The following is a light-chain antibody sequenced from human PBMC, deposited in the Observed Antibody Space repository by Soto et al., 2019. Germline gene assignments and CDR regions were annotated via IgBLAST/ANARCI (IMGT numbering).Light chain of an antibody. CDR1: SSNIGAGYN. CDR2: RDT. Sequence: QSVLTQPPSVSGAPGQRVTISCTGTSSNIGAGYNVHWYKQLPGTAPKLLIYRDTTRPSGVPDRFSGSKSGTSASLAITGLQAEDEADYYCSTWDDSLNSVLFGGGTKLTVL. CDR3: STWDDSLNSVL. V-gene: IGLV1-40*01. J-gene: IGLJ2*01.